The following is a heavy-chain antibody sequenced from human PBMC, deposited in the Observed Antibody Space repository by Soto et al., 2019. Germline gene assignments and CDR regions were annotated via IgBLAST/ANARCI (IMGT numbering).Heavy chain of an antibody. CDR3: ARARDSSGLAFDI. Sequence: QVQLQESGPGLVKPSQTLSLTCTVSGGSISSGGYHCNWIRQRPGQGLAWIGYVFYSGSTYYNPSLKSRLSRSVDTSKNQFSLKLRSVTAADTAVYYCARARDSSGLAFDIWGQGTMVTVSS. D-gene: IGHD3-22*01. CDR1: GGSISSGGYH. CDR2: VFYSGST. V-gene: IGHV4-31*03. J-gene: IGHJ3*02.